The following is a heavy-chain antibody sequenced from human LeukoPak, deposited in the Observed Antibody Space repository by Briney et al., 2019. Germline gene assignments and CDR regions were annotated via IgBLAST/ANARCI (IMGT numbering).Heavy chain of an antibody. Sequence: ASVKVSCKTSGYTFNAYYMHWVRQAPGQGLEWMGWINPNSGGTNYAQKFQGRVTMTRDTSISTAYMELSRLRSDDTAVYYCARESSDRGAFDIWGQGTMVTVSS. CDR1: GYTFNAYY. J-gene: IGHJ3*02. CDR2: INPNSGGT. V-gene: IGHV1-2*02. CDR3: ARESSDRGAFDI.